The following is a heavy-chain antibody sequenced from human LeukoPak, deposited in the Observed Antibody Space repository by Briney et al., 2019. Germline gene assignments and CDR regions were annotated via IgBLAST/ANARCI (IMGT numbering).Heavy chain of an antibody. CDR1: GFTFSSYG. CDR3: AKFPTIRDGYNYPAEYFQH. D-gene: IGHD5-24*01. CDR2: IRYDGSNK. V-gene: IGHV3-30*02. Sequence: PGGSLRLSCAASGFTFSSYGMHWVRQAPGKGLEWVAFIRYDGSNKYYADSAKGRFTISRDNSKNTLYLQMNSLRAEDTAVYYCAKFPTIRDGYNYPAEYFQHWGQGTLVTVSS. J-gene: IGHJ1*01.